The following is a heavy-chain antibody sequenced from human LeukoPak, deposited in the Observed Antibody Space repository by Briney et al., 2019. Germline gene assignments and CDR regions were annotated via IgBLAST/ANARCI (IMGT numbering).Heavy chain of an antibody. Sequence: PGGPLRLSCAASGFTFSSYSMNWVRQAPGKGLEWVSSISSSSSYIYYADSVKGRFTISRDNAKNSLYLQMNSLRAEDTAVYYCARDSRYYYDKDYWGQGTLVTVSS. CDR3: ARDSRYYYDKDY. V-gene: IGHV3-21*01. CDR2: ISSSSSYI. CDR1: GFTFSSYS. J-gene: IGHJ4*02. D-gene: IGHD3-22*01.